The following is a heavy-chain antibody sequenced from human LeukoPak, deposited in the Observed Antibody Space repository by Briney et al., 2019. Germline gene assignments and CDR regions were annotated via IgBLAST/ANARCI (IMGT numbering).Heavy chain of an antibody. V-gene: IGHV3-74*01. CDR2: INSDGSST. Sequence: PGGSLRLSCAASGFTFSSYWMHWVRQAPGKGLVWVSRINSDGSSTSYADSVKGRFTISRGNAKNTLYLQMNSLRAEDTAVYYCARSRDDYGDYPEFWGQGTLVTVSS. CDR3: ARSRDDYGDYPEF. J-gene: IGHJ4*02. CDR1: GFTFSSYW. D-gene: IGHD4-17*01.